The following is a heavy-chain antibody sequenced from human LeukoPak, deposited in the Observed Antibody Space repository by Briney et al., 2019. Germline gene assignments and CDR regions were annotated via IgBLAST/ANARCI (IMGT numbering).Heavy chain of an antibody. V-gene: IGHV4-59*01. J-gene: IGHJ6*02. CDR3: ARDTYYDFWSGYSYYGMDV. D-gene: IGHD3-3*01. Sequence: PSETLSLTRTVSGGSISSYYWSWIRQPPGKGLEWIGYIYYSGSTNYNPSLKSRVTISVDTSKNQFSLKLSSVTAADTAVYYCARDTYYDFWSGYSYYGMDVWGQGTTVTVSS. CDR1: GGSISSYY. CDR2: IYYSGST.